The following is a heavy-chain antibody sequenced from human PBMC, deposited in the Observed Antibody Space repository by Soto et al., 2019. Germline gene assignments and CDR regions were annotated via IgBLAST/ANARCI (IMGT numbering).Heavy chain of an antibody. Sequence: PSETLSLTCTVSGGSISSYYWSWIRQPPGKGLEWIGYIYYSGSTNYNPSLKSRVTISVDTSKNQFSLKLSSVTAADTAVYYCARERGYGSGSYFHFDYWGQGTPVTVSS. CDR2: IYYSGST. V-gene: IGHV4-59*01. CDR3: ARERGYGSGSYFHFDY. D-gene: IGHD3-10*01. J-gene: IGHJ4*02. CDR1: GGSISSYY.